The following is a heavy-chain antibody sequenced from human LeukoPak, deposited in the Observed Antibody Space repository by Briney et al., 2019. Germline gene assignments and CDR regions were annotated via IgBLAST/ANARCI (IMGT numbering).Heavy chain of an antibody. CDR3: ARERVAAAGTGYYFAY. CDR1: GYTFTSYY. J-gene: IGHJ4*02. CDR2: INPSGGST. D-gene: IGHD6-13*01. V-gene: IGHV1-46*01. Sequence: ASVKVSCKASGYTFTSYYMHWVRQAPGQGLEWMGIINPSGGSTSYAQKFQGRVTMTRDTSTSTVYMELSSLRSEDTAVYYCARERVAAAGTGYYFAYWGQGTLVTVSS.